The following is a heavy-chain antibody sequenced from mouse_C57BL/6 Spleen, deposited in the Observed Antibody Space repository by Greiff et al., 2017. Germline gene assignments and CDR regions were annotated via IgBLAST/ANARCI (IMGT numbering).Heavy chain of an antibody. CDR2: IDPSDSYT. Sequence: QVQLQQPGAELVKPGASVKLSCKASGYTFTSYWMQWVKQRPGQGLEWIGEIDPSDSYTNYNQKFKGKATLTVDTSSSTAYMQLSSLTSEDSAVYYCAGRFYGNTGSFDVWGTGTTVTVSS. V-gene: IGHV1-50*01. D-gene: IGHD2-1*01. CDR1: GYTFTSYW. J-gene: IGHJ1*03. CDR3: AGRFYGNTGSFDV.